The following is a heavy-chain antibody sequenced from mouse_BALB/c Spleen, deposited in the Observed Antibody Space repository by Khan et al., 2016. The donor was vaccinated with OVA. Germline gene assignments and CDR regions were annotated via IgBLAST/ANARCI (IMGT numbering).Heavy chain of an antibody. J-gene: IGHJ4*01. CDR3: ARQPYYHYNIMDY. CDR2: IWSDGST. CDR1: GFSLTNYG. D-gene: IGHD2-10*01. V-gene: IGHV2-6-1*01. Sequence: QAQLKESGPGLVAPSQSLSITCTISGFSLTNYGVHWVRQPPGKGLEWLVVIWSDGSTTYNSALKSRLTVDKDNSKSQVFLKMNSLQTDDTAMYFCARQPYYHYNIMDYWGQGTSVTVSS.